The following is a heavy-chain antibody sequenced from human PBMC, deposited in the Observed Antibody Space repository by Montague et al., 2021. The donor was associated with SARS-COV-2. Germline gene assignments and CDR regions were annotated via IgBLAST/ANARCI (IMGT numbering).Heavy chain of an antibody. D-gene: IGHD4-11*01. CDR1: GGSFSGYY. V-gene: IGHV4-34*01. CDR2: INHSGST. Sequence: SETLSLTCAVYGGSFSGYYWSWIRQPPGKGLEWMWEINHSGSTNYNPSPKSRVTIPVDTSKNQFSLKLSSVTAADTALYYCARAVPVTTFYYYYGMDVWGQGTTVTVSS. CDR3: ARAVPVTTFYYYYGMDV. J-gene: IGHJ6*02.